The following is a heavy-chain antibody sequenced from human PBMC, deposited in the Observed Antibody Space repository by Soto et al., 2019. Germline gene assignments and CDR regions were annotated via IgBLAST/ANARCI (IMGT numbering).Heavy chain of an antibody. CDR1: GYTFTSYA. CDR3: ARSIVVVTAADY. CDR2: INAGNGNT. Sequence: ASVKVSCKASGYTFTSYAMHWVRQAPGQRLEWMGWINAGNGNTKYSQKFQGRVTITRDTSASIAYMELSSLRSEDTAVYYCARSIVVVTAADYWGQGTLVTSPQ. J-gene: IGHJ4*02. D-gene: IGHD2-21*02. V-gene: IGHV1-3*01.